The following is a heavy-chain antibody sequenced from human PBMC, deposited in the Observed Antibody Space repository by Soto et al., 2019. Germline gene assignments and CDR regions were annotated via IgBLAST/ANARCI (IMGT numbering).Heavy chain of an antibody. D-gene: IGHD1-1*01. J-gene: IGHJ4*02. CDR1: GFSLTSSGVA. Sequence: QITLKESGPTLVQPTQTLTLTCAFSGFSLTSSGVAVGWVRQPPGRALQWLALIYWDDDKRYSPSLKSRLTIIQDTSNNQVVLTMTNIDPVDTATYYGAHSLAWKSATLDSWGQGTLVTVS. CDR2: IYWDDDK. CDR3: AHSLAWKSATLDS. V-gene: IGHV2-5*02.